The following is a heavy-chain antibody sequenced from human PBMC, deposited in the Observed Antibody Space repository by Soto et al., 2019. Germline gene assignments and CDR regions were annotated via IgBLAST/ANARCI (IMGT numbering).Heavy chain of an antibody. J-gene: IGHJ6*03. CDR1: GFTFSDYY. Sequence: PGGSLRLSCAASGFTFSDYYMSWIRQAPGKGLEWVSYISSSGSTIYYADSVKGRFTISRDNAKNSLYLQMNSLRAEDTAVYYCARDRQGYDILNGYLGYYYYMDVWGKGTTVTVSS. CDR2: ISSSGSTI. D-gene: IGHD3-9*01. CDR3: ARDRQGYDILNGYLGYYYYMDV. V-gene: IGHV3-11*01.